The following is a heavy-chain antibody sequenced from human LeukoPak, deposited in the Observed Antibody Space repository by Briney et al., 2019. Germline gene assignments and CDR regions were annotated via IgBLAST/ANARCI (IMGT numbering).Heavy chain of an antibody. J-gene: IGHJ4*02. D-gene: IGHD3-3*01. V-gene: IGHV3-23*01. CDR2: ISVSGYST. Sequence: HPGASLRLSCAASGFTFSTSAMGWVRQAPGKGLEWVSGISVSGYSTYYAESVKGRFTISRDNSKNTLYLQMNSLRAEDTAVYYCAKIFGVVMLTEFDYWGPGNRGHRLL. CDR3: AKIFGVVMLTEFDY. CDR1: GFTFSTSA.